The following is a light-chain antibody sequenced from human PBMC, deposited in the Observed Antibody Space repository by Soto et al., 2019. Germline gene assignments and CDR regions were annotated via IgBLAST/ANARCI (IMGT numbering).Light chain of an antibody. CDR2: GAS. CDR1: QSVSNY. Sequence: EIVLTQSPATLSLSPGERATLSCRASQSVSNYLAWYQQKPGQAPRLLIYGASNRATGIPARFTGSGSGTAFTLTISRLEPADCAVYYWQHRGEWRRTCGQGTKLEIK. V-gene: IGKV3-11*01. J-gene: IGKJ2*01. CDR3: QHRGEWRRT.